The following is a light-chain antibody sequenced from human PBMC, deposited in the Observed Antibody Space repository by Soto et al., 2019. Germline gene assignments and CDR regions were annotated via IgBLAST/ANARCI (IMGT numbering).Light chain of an antibody. V-gene: IGLV1-40*01. CDR2: DNI. CDR1: SSNLGAGYD. J-gene: IGLJ3*02. CDR3: QSYDSSLGRWV. Sequence: TVVTQPPSVSGAPGQRLTISCTGSSSNLGAGYDVHWYQQLPGTAPKLLIYDNINRPSGVPDRISGSKSGTSASLAITGLQAEDEGDYYCQSYDSSLGRWVFGGGTKLTVL.